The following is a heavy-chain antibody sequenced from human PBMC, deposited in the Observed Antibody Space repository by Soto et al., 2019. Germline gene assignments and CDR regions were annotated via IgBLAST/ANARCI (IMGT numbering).Heavy chain of an antibody. CDR3: ARGRNDYGGNNPYYYGMDV. CDR2: IIPIFGTA. V-gene: IGHV1-69*13. Sequence: GASVKASCKASGGTFSSYAISWVRQAPGQGLEWMGGIIPIFGTANYAQKFQGRVTITADESKNQFSLKLSSVTAADTAVYYCARGRNDYGGNNPYYYGMDVWGQGTTVTVSS. CDR1: GGTFSSYA. D-gene: IGHD4-17*01. J-gene: IGHJ6*02.